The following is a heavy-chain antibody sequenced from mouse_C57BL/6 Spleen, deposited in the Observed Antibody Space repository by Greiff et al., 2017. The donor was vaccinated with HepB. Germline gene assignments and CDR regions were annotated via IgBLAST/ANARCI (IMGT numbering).Heavy chain of an antibody. V-gene: IGHV5-6*01. CDR3: ARPITTVVGAMDY. Sequence: EVKLMESGGDLVKPGGSLKLSCAASGFTFSSYGMSWVRQTPDKRLEWVATISSGGSYTYYPDSVKGRFTISRDNAKNTLYLQRSSLKSEDTAMYYCARPITTVVGAMDYWGQGTSVTVSS. CDR2: ISSGGSYT. CDR1: GFTFSSYG. D-gene: IGHD1-1*01. J-gene: IGHJ4*01.